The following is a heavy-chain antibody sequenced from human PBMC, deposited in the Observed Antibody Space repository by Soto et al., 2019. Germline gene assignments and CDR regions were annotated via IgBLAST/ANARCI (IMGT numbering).Heavy chain of an antibody. CDR1: GYTFTSYG. D-gene: IGHD6-13*01. Sequence: ASVKVSCKASGYTFTSYGLRWVRPAPGQGLEWMGWISAYNGNTNYAQKLQGRVTMTTDTSTSTAYMELRSLRSDDTAVYYCARDGGQQLVKYYFDYWGQGTLVTVSS. CDR3: ARDGGQQLVKYYFDY. CDR2: ISAYNGNT. J-gene: IGHJ4*02. V-gene: IGHV1-18*01.